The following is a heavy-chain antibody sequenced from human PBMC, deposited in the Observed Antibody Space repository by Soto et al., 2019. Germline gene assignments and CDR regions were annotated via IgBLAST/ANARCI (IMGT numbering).Heavy chain of an antibody. Sequence: QVQLQESGPGLVKPSETLSLTCTVSGGSISSYYWSWIRQPPGKGLEWIGYIYYSGSTNYNPSLKSRVTISVDTSKNQFSLKLSSVNAADTAVYYCARVGRRDGYNRRSFDYWGQGTLVTVSS. J-gene: IGHJ4*02. D-gene: IGHD5-12*01. V-gene: IGHV4-59*01. CDR3: ARVGRRDGYNRRSFDY. CDR1: GGSISSYY. CDR2: IYYSGST.